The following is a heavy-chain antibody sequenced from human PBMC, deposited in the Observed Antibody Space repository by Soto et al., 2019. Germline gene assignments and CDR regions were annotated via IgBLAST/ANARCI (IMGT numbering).Heavy chain of an antibody. CDR3: ARGSQQWLVPPLD. Sequence: QVQLVQSGAEEKKPGASVKVSCKASGYTFTSYAMHWVRQAPGQRLEWMGWINAGNGNTKYSQKFQGRVTITRDTSASTAYMELSSLRSEDTAVYYCARGSQQWLVPPLDSGQGTLVTVSS. J-gene: IGHJ4*02. D-gene: IGHD6-19*01. CDR2: INAGNGNT. CDR1: GYTFTSYA. V-gene: IGHV1-3*05.